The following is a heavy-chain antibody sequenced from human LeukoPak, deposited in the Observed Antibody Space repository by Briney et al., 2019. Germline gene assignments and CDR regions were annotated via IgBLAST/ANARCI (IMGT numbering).Heavy chain of an antibody. J-gene: IGHJ4*01. D-gene: IGHD4-17*01. Sequence: SETLSLLCTVSGGFISSYYWSWIRQPPGKGLEWIGYIYYSWSTNYNPSLKSRVTIPVDTSKNQFSLKLSSVTAADTAVYYCASGSDMTTVDYCGQGTLVTVSS. CDR3: ASGSDMTTVDY. V-gene: IGHV4-59*01. CDR1: GGFISSYY. CDR2: IYYSWST.